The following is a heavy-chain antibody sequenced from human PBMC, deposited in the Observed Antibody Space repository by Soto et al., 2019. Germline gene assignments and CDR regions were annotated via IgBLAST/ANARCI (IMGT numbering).Heavy chain of an antibody. Sequence: QVQVVQSGAEVKKPGASVKVSCKASGYTFINYYMHWVRQAPGQGLEWIGRIIPRDGSTHYAQRCQDRVIMTIVTSKRTVYMELNSLRAEDLAVYYCARGGREMATIGSFDYWGHGTLVTVSS. J-gene: IGHJ4*01. D-gene: IGHD5-12*01. CDR1: GYTFINYY. CDR3: ARGGREMATIGSFDY. CDR2: IIPRDGST. V-gene: IGHV1-46*01.